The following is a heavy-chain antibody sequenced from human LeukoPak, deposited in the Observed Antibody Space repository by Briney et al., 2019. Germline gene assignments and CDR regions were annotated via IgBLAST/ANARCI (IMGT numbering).Heavy chain of an antibody. CDR2: INPNSGGT. J-gene: IGHJ4*02. Sequence: ASVKVSCKASGYTFTGYYMHWVRQAPGQGLEWMGWINPNSGGTNYAQKFQGRVTITRDTSISIAYMELSRLRSDDTAVYYCARSRSSSWYYFDYWGQGTLVTVSS. D-gene: IGHD6-13*01. CDR3: ARSRSSSWYYFDY. V-gene: IGHV1-2*02. CDR1: GYTFTGYY.